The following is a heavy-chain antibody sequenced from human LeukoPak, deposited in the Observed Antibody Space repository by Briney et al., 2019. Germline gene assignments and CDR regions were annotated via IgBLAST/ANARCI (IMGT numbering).Heavy chain of an antibody. Sequence: SETLSLTCTVSGGSISSYYWSWIRQPAGKGLEGIGRIYTSGSTNYNPSLKSRVTMSVDTSKNQFSLTLSSVTAADTAVYYCARGGYCSGGSCYRAKYNWFYPWGQGTLVTVSS. CDR3: ARGGYCSGGSCYRAKYNWFYP. V-gene: IGHV4-4*07. CDR2: IYTSGST. D-gene: IGHD2-15*01. CDR1: GGSISSYY. J-gene: IGHJ5*02.